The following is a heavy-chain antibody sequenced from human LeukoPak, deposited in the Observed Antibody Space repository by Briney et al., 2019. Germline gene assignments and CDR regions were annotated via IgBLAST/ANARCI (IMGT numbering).Heavy chain of an antibody. Sequence: GESLKVSCKGSGYSFTNNWIGWVRKLPGKGLEWMGVIYPRDSDTRYSSSFQGQVTISADKSISTASWQWSSLRASDTAMYFCAKLWSSDRPGDLWGQGTLVTVSS. CDR1: GYSFTNNW. CDR2: IYPRDSDT. CDR3: AKLWSSDRPGDL. J-gene: IGHJ5*02. D-gene: IGHD6-25*01. V-gene: IGHV5-51*01.